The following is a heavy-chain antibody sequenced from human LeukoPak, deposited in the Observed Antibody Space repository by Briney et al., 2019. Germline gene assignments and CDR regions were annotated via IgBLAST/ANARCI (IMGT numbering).Heavy chain of an antibody. J-gene: IGHJ5*02. CDR1: GFTFSSYW. Sequence: GGSLRLSCAASGFTFSSYWISWVRQAPGKGLEWGANIKQDGSDKYYVDSVKGRFTISRDNAKNSLYLQMNSLRAEDTAVYYCARDLGQYYDTSDNWFDPWGQGTLVTVSS. V-gene: IGHV3-7*01. D-gene: IGHD3-22*01. CDR3: ARDLGQYYDTSDNWFDP. CDR2: IKQDGSDK.